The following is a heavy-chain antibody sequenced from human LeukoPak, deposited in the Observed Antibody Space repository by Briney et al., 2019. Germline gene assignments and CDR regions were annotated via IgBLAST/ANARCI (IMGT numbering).Heavy chain of an antibody. V-gene: IGHV3-48*03. J-gene: IGHJ4*02. CDR1: GFTFSSYE. Sequence: PGGSLRLSCVGSGFTFSSYEMNWVRQAPGKGLEWVSYISSSGSTIYYADFVKGRFTISRDNAKDSLYLQMNSLRAEDTAVYYCATDFYGSVGYSGQGTLVTVSS. D-gene: IGHD2-15*01. CDR2: ISSSGSTI. CDR3: ATDFYGSVGY.